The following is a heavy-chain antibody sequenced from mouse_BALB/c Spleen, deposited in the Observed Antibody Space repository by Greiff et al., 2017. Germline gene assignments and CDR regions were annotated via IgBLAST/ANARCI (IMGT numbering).Heavy chain of an antibody. D-gene: IGHD2-2*01. CDR1: GYSFTSYW. CDR3: TRGDYGYDGYYFDY. J-gene: IGHJ2*01. V-gene: IGHV1-5*01. CDR2: IYPGNSDT. Sequence: VQLQQSGTVLARPGASVKMSCKASGYSFTSYWMHWVKQRPGQGLEWIGAIYPGNSDTSYNQKFKGKAKLTAVTSASTAYMELSSLTNEDSAVYYCTRGDYGYDGYYFDYWGQGTTLTGSS.